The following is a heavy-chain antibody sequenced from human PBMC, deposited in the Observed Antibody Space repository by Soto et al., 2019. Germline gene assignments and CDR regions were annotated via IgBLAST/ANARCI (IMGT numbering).Heavy chain of an antibody. CDR3: ARGLTSVSNFYHFDY. D-gene: IGHD3-3*02. Sequence: PGESLKISCKASGYSFNDFWISWVRQMPGKGLEWMGIIYPGDSDIRYSPSFQGQVTISVDWSITTAYLQWSSLQASDTAVYYCARGLTSVSNFYHFDYWGQGTLVTVSS. J-gene: IGHJ4*02. CDR2: IYPGDSDI. V-gene: IGHV5-51*01. CDR1: GYSFNDFW.